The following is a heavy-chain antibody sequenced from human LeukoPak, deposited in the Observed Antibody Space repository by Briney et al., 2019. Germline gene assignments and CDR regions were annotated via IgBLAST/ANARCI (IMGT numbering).Heavy chain of an antibody. J-gene: IGHJ4*02. D-gene: IGHD2-15*01. CDR3: AKAGAVVVVAANFFDY. Sequence: WGSLRLSCAASGFTFSSYAMSWVRQAPGKGLECVSAISGSGGSTYYADSVKGRFTISRDNSKNTLYLQMNSLRAEDTAVYYCAKAGAVVVVAANFFDYWGQGTLVTVSS. CDR1: GFTFSSYA. CDR2: ISGSGGST. V-gene: IGHV3-23*01.